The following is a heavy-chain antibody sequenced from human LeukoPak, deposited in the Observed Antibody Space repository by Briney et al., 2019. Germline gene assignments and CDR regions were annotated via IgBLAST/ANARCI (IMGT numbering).Heavy chain of an antibody. D-gene: IGHD1-26*01. Sequence: GESLQISCQGSGSSFTSYWIGWVRQVPGKGLEWMGIIYPGDSDTRYSPSFQGQVTISADKSISTAYLQWSSLKASDTAMYYCARMAHSGSYGGDYWGQGTLVTVSS. CDR2: IYPGDSDT. CDR1: GSSFTSYW. CDR3: ARMAHSGSYGGDY. V-gene: IGHV5-51*01. J-gene: IGHJ4*02.